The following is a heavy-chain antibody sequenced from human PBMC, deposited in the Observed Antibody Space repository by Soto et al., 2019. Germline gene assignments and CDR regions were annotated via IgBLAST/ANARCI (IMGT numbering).Heavy chain of an antibody. CDR1: GFTFSGSA. V-gene: IGHV3-73*01. D-gene: IGHD5-12*01. CDR3: VRLGRHGYTTPFDY. CDR2: IRSKANSYAT. J-gene: IGHJ4*02. Sequence: GGSLRLSCAASGFTFSGSAMHWVRQASGKGLEWVGRIRSKANSYATAYAASVKGRFTISRDDSKNTAYLQMNSLKTEDTAVYYCVRLGRHGYTTPFDYWGQGTLVTVSS.